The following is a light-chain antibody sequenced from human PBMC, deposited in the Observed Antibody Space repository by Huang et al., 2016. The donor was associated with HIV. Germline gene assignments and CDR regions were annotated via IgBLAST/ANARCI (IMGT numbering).Light chain of an antibody. Sequence: DIQITQSPSSLSASVGDKVSITCRASQAISNSLVWYQQQPGKAPKLLLYGASRLESGVSYRFSGSGSGTDYTLTISSLQPEDFATYYCQQYFSTPRTFGQGTKVEIK. CDR3: QQYFSTPRT. J-gene: IGKJ1*01. V-gene: IGKV1-NL1*01. CDR1: QAISNS. CDR2: GAS.